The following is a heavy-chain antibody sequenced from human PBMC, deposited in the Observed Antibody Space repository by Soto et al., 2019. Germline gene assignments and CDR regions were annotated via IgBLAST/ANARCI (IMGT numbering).Heavy chain of an antibody. V-gene: IGHV1-8*01. J-gene: IGHJ5*02. CDR3: ARGRFRRTWFDP. CDR2: MNPDSGNT. Sequence: QVQLVQSGAEVKKPGASVKVSCKASGYTFTNYDIHWVRQATGQGLEWMGWMNPDSGNTGQAKQFQGRVTMTRDTSXXTXXMXXXXXXXEXTAVYYCARGRFRRTWFDPWGQGTLVTVSS. D-gene: IGHD3-16*01. CDR1: GYTFTNYD.